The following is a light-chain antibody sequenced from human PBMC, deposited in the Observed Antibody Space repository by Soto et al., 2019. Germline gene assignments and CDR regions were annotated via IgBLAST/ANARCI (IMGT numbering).Light chain of an antibody. Sequence: VLTQSPDTLSLSPGERATLSCRASQSVGSYLAWYQQKPGQAPRLLIYDASNRATGIPARFSGSGSGTDFTLTISSLEPEDFAVYYCQQRSNWPPWTFGQGTKVDIK. CDR1: QSVGSY. J-gene: IGKJ1*01. CDR3: QQRSNWPPWT. CDR2: DAS. V-gene: IGKV3-11*01.